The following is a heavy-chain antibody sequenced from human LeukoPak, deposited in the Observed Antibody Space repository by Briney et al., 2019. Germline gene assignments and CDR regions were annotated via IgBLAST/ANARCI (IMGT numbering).Heavy chain of an antibody. J-gene: IGHJ3*02. CDR2: INHSGST. V-gene: IGHV4-34*01. CDR3: ARGGPYYYDSSGYVFDI. Sequence: PSETLSLTCAVYGGSFSGYYWSWIRQPPGKGLEWIGEINHSGSTNYNPSLKSRVTISVDTSKNQFSLKLSSVTAADTAVYYCARGGPYYYDSSGYVFDIWGQGTMVTVSS. CDR1: GGSFSGYY. D-gene: IGHD3-22*01.